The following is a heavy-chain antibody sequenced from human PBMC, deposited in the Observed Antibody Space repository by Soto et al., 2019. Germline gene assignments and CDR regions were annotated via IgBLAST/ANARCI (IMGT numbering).Heavy chain of an antibody. J-gene: IGHJ4*02. V-gene: IGHV3-23*01. CDR1: GFTFSNFA. Sequence: GGSLRLSCAASGFTFSNFAMSWVRQAPGEGLEWASTITNSAGSTYYADSVKGRFTISRDNSRNTLFVQMNSLRAEDTAVYYCAKARAPMAFDYWGQGTLVTVSS. CDR3: AKARAPMAFDY. CDR2: ITNSAGST.